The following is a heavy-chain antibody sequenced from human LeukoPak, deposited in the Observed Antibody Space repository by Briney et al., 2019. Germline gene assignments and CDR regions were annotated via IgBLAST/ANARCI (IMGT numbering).Heavy chain of an antibody. CDR1: GGPISTYY. D-gene: IGHD5-18*01. CDR2: INYSGST. Sequence: SETLSLTCTVSGGPISTYYWNWLRQTPGKGLERIAFINYSGSTNTHYNPSLKSRVTISIDTSKNQFSLKVDSVTAADTAMYYCARGYRSYDQWGQGTLVTVSS. CDR3: ARGYRSYDQ. V-gene: IGHV4-59*01. J-gene: IGHJ4*02.